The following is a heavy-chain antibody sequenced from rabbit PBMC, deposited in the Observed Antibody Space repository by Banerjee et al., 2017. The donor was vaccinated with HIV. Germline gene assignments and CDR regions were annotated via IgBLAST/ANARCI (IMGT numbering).Heavy chain of an antibody. CDR3: ARLEYGADGHVKL. Sequence: QLVESGGGLVTLGGSLKLSCKASGIDFSSYGISWVRQAPGKGLEWIAYIYPNYGTTDYASWVNGRFTISLDNAQNTVYLQLNSLTAADTATYFCARLEYGADGHVKLWGPGTLVTVS. CDR1: GIDFSSYG. V-gene: IGHV1S7*01. CDR2: IYPNYGTT. D-gene: IGHD2-1*01. J-gene: IGHJ6*01.